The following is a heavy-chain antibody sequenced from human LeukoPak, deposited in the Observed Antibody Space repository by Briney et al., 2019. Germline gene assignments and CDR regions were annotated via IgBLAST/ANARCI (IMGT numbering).Heavy chain of an antibody. CDR3: ARADLAVNAFDI. V-gene: IGHV3-66*01. CDR1: AFSFSEYA. Sequence: GGSLRLSCAASAFSFSEYAMNWVRQAPGKGLEWVSVIYSGGSTYYADSVKGRFTISRDNSKNTLYLQMNSLRAEDTAVYYCARADLAVNAFDIWGQGTMVTVSS. CDR2: IYSGGST. J-gene: IGHJ3*02. D-gene: IGHD6-19*01.